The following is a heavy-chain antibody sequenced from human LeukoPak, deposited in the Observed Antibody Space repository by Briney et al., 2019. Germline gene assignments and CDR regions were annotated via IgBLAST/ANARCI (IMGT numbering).Heavy chain of an antibody. D-gene: IGHD3-10*01. V-gene: IGHV4-34*01. CDR1: GGSFSGYY. J-gene: IGHJ4*02. CDR3: ARSGSRGPPDYYGSGSYTY. CDR2: INDSGST. Sequence: PSETLSLTCAVYGGSFSGYYWSWIRQPPGRGLEWIGEINDSGSTNYNPSLKSRVTISVDTSKNQFSLKLSSVTAADTAVYYCARSGSRGPPDYYGSGSYTYWGQGTLVTVSS.